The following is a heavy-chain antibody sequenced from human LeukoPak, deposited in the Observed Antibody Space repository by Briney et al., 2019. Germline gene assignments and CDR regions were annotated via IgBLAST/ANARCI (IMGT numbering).Heavy chain of an antibody. CDR1: GFTFSSYS. J-gene: IGHJ3*02. D-gene: IGHD3-22*01. V-gene: IGHV3-48*04. CDR3: ARDRRLRSSGLSTFDI. CDR2: ISSSSSTI. Sequence: GGSLRLSCAASGFTFSSYSMNWVRQAPGKGLEWVSYISSSSSTIYYADSVKGRFTISRDNAKNSLYLQMNSLRAEDTAVYYCARDRRLRSSGLSTFDIWGQGTMVTVSS.